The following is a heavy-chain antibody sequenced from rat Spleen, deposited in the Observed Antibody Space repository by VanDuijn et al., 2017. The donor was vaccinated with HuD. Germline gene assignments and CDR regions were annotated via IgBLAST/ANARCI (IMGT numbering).Heavy chain of an antibody. CDR1: GFSLTSNG. Sequence: GLMQPSETLSLTCTVSGFSLTSNGVGWVRQPLGKGLVWMGTIWAGGSTNYNSAVQSRLSISRDTSKSQVFLKMNSLQPEDTGTYYCARQNYGYTYYFDYWGQGVMVTVSS. J-gene: IGHJ2*01. D-gene: IGHD1-9*01. CDR2: IWAGGST. CDR3: ARQNYGYTYYFDY. V-gene: IGHV2-72*01.